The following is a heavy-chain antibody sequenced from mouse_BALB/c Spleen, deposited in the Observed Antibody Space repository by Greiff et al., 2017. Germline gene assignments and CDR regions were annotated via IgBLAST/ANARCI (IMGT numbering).Heavy chain of an antibody. CDR1: GFNIKDTY. Sequence: EVQLQQSGAELVKPGASVKLSCTASGFNIKDTYMHWVKQRPEQGLEWIGRIDPANGNTKYDPKFQGKATITADTSSNTAYLQLSSLTSEDTAVYYCARRLLRGAMDYWGQGTSVTVSS. D-gene: IGHD1-1*01. V-gene: IGHV14-3*02. CDR2: IDPANGNT. J-gene: IGHJ4*01. CDR3: ARRLLRGAMDY.